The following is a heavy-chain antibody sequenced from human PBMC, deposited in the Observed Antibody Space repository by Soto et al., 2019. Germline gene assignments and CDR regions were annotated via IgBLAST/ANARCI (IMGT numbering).Heavy chain of an antibody. CDR3: ARGPGGPDGPGDY. CDR1: GYTFFTYA. J-gene: IGHJ4*02. Sequence: QVQLVQSGAEVKKPGASVKVSCKASGYTFFTYAMHWVRQAPGQRLEWMGWINAGNGNTKYSQKFQGRVTITRDTYASTAYMKLSSLRAEDTAVYYCARGPGGPDGPGDYWGQGTLVTVSS. D-gene: IGHD2-15*01. CDR2: INAGNGNT. V-gene: IGHV1-3*01.